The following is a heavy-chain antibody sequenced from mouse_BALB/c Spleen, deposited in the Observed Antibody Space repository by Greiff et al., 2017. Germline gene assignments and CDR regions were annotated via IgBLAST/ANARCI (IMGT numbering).Heavy chain of an antibody. Sequence: EVQLQQSGPELVKPGASVKMSCKASGYTFTSYVMHWVKQKPGQGLEWIGYINPYNDGTKYNEKFKGKATLTSDKSSSTAYMELSSLTSEDSAVYYCAIIYYDYGFAYWGQGTLVTVSA. D-gene: IGHD2-4*01. V-gene: IGHV1-14*01. J-gene: IGHJ3*01. CDR3: AIIYYDYGFAY. CDR1: GYTFTSYV. CDR2: INPYNDGT.